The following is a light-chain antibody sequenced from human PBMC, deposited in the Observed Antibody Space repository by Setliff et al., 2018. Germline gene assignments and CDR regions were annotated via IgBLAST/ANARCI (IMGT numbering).Light chain of an antibody. CDR2: DVR. CDR3: FSYASSGSYV. Sequence: QSVLTQAASVSGSPGQSVTISCTGSSSDVGGYDYVSWYQHHPGGAPKFIIYDVRYRPSGVSNRFSGSKSGNTASLTISGLQAEDEADYYCFSYASSGSYVFGTGTKVTVL. J-gene: IGLJ1*01. CDR1: SSDVGGYDY. V-gene: IGLV2-14*03.